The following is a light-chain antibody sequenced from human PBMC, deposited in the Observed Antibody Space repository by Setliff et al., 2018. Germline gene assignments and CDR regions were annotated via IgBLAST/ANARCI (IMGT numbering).Light chain of an antibody. CDR1: SSDVGGYNY. CDR2: DNN. V-gene: IGLV1-51*01. CDR3: GTWDSSLSAGGV. Sequence: QSVLTQPRSVSGSPGQSVTISCTGTSSDVGGYNYVSWYQQLPGTAPKLLIYDNNKRPSGIPDRFSGSKSGTSATLGITGLQTGDEADYYCGTWDSSLSAGGVFGTGTKVTVL. J-gene: IGLJ1*01.